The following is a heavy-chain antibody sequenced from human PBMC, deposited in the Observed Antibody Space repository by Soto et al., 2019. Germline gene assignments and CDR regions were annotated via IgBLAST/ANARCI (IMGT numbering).Heavy chain of an antibody. CDR3: ARTVSGYCSSTSCYWFDP. CDR1: GYTFTSYG. CDR2: ISAYNGNT. J-gene: IGHJ5*02. V-gene: IGHV1-18*01. Sequence: ASVKVSCKASGYTFTSYGISWVRQAPGQGLEWMGWISAYNGNTNYAQKLQGRVTMTTDTSTSTAYMELRSLRSDDTAVYYCARTVSGYCSSTSCYWFDPWGQGTLVTVSS. D-gene: IGHD2-2*01.